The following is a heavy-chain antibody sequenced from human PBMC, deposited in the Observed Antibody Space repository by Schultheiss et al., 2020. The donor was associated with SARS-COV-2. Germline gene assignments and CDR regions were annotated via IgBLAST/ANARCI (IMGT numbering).Heavy chain of an antibody. V-gene: IGHV3-23*01. CDR1: GFTFSSYA. CDR3: AKQNSYGYFFDY. Sequence: GESLKISCAASGFTFSSYAMHWVRQAPGKGLEWVSAISGSGGSTYYADSVKGRFTISRDNAKNSLYLQMNSLRAEDTAVYYCAKQNSYGYFFDYWGQGTLVTVSS. J-gene: IGHJ4*02. CDR2: ISGSGGST. D-gene: IGHD5-18*01.